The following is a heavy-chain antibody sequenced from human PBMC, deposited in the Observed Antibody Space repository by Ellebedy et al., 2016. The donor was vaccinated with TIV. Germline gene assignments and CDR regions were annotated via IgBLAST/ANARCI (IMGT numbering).Heavy chain of an antibody. CDR1: GYTFTSYG. CDR3: AVGGGSGWDISFDF. J-gene: IGHJ4*02. V-gene: IGHV1-18*01. Sequence: ASVKVSCKASGYTFTSYGITWVRQAPGQGLEWMGWISGYNGNTNYAKKFQGRVTMTTYTSTSTAYMELGSLRSDDTAVYYWAVGGGSGWDISFDFWGQGTLVTVSS. D-gene: IGHD6-19*01. CDR2: ISGYNGNT.